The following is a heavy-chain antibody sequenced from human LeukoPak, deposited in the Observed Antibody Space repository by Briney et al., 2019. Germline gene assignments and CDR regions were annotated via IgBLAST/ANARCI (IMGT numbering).Heavy chain of an antibody. CDR2: ISAYNGNT. Sequence: WASVKVSCKASGYTFTSYGISWVRQAPGQGLEWMGWISAYNGNTNYAQKLQGRVTMTTDTSTSTAYMELRSLRSDDTAVYYCARARHYYDSSGYHFDYWGQGTLVTVSS. CDR3: ARARHYYDSSGYHFDY. CDR1: GYTFTSYG. D-gene: IGHD3-22*01. V-gene: IGHV1-18*01. J-gene: IGHJ4*02.